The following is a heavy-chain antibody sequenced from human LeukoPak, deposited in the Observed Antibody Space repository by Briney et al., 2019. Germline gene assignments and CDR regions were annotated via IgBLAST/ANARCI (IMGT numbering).Heavy chain of an antibody. CDR3: ARVRATGSFDY. V-gene: IGHV4-59*12. J-gene: IGHJ4*02. CDR1: GGSISSYY. CDR2: IYYSGST. Sequence: SETLSLTCTVSGGSISSYYWSWIRQPPGKGLEWIGYIYYSGSTNYNPSLKSRVTISVDTSKNQFSLKMKSVTAADTAMYYCARVRATGSFDYWGQGTLVTVSS. D-gene: IGHD3-10*01.